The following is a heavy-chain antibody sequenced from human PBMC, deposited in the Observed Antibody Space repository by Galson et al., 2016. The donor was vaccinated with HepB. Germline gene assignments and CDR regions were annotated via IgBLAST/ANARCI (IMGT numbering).Heavy chain of an antibody. CDR1: GLSVSSNY. V-gene: IGHV3-53*01. D-gene: IGHD4-23*01. CDR2: MYIDGNA. CDR3: ARDPPVGTAGGLDI. J-gene: IGHJ3*02. Sequence: SLRLSCAASGLSVSSNYMSWVRQAPGKGLEWVSVMYIDGNAYYADSVKGRLTLSRDNSQNTVYLQMNSLRAEDTAVYYCARDPPVGTAGGLDIWGQGTMVSVSS.